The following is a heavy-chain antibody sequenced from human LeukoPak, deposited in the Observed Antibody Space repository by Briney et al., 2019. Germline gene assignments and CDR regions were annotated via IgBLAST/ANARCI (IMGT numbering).Heavy chain of an antibody. D-gene: IGHD6-19*01. CDR2: ISSSSSYI. CDR1: GFTFSSYS. J-gene: IGHJ4*02. Sequence: GGSLRLSCAASGFTFSSYSMNWVRQAPGKGLEWVSSISSSSSYIYYADSVKGRFTISRDNSKNTLYLQMNSLRAEDTAVYYCAKAGRSSGWLWDNFDYWGQGTLVTVSS. V-gene: IGHV3-21*04. CDR3: AKAGRSSGWLWDNFDY.